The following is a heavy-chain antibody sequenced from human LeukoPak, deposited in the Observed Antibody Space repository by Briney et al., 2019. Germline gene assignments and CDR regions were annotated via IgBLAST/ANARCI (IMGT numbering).Heavy chain of an antibody. J-gene: IGHJ4*02. Sequence: GRSLRLSCAASGFTFSSYGMHWVRQAPGKGLEWVAVISYDGSNKYYADSVKGRFTISRDNSKNTLYLQMNSLRAEDTAVYYCAKGQPSGWFGKLLLGDYWGQGTLVTVSS. V-gene: IGHV3-30*18. CDR1: GFTFSSYG. CDR2: ISYDGSNK. D-gene: IGHD3-10*01. CDR3: AKGQPSGWFGKLLLGDY.